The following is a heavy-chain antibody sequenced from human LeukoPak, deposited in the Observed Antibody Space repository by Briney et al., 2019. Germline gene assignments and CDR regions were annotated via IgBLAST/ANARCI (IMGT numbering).Heavy chain of an antibody. CDR3: ARGRQWELLPYFDY. J-gene: IGHJ4*02. CDR1: GGTFSSYA. CDR2: INPSGGST. Sequence: ASVKVSCKASGGTFSSYAISWVRQAPGQGLEWMGIINPSGGSTSYAQKFQGRVTMTRDMSTSTVYMELSSLRSEDTAVYYCARGRQWELLPYFDYWGQGTLVTVSS. V-gene: IGHV1-46*01. D-gene: IGHD1-26*01.